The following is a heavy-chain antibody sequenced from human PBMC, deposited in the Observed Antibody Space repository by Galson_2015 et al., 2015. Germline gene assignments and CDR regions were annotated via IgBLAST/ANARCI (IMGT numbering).Heavy chain of an antibody. CDR2: INAGNGNT. CDR1: GYTVTSYA. Sequence: SVKVSCEASGYTVTSYAMHWVRQAPGQRLEWMGCINAGNGNTKYSQKFQGRVTITRDTSASTAYMELSGLRSEDTAVYYCARSYCSSASCELPDAFDIWGQGTMVTVSS. D-gene: IGHD2-2*01. V-gene: IGHV1-3*01. CDR3: ARSYCSSASCELPDAFDI. J-gene: IGHJ3*02.